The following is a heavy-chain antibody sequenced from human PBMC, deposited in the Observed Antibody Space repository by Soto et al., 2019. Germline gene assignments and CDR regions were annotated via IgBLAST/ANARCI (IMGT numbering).Heavy chain of an antibody. D-gene: IGHD2-15*01. CDR3: AELQRGAPGPYFAH. J-gene: IGHJ4*02. Sequence: QVQLVESGGGVVQPGGSLRLSCAASGFNFSTSGMDWVRQVPGKGLEWVAVISNDGSREYYAESVKGRFTISRDKSKKIAYPKMNSPGCEDSAFYYIAELQRGAPGPYFAHWGQGILVTVSP. CDR2: ISNDGSRE. V-gene: IGHV3-30*18. CDR1: GFNFSTSG.